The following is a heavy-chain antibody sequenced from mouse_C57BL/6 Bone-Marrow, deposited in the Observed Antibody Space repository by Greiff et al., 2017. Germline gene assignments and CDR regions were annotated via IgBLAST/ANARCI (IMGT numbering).Heavy chain of an antibody. V-gene: IGHV2-2*01. Sequence: QVQLQQSGPGLVQPSQSLSITCTVSGFSLTSYGVHWVRQSPGKGLEWLGVIWSGGSTDSNAAFISRLSISKDNSKSQVFFKMNSLQADDTAIYYCARNYGGYYGNAMDYWGQGTSVTVSS. CDR3: ARNYGGYYGNAMDY. D-gene: IGHD1-1*01. J-gene: IGHJ4*01. CDR1: GFSLTSYG. CDR2: IWSGGST.